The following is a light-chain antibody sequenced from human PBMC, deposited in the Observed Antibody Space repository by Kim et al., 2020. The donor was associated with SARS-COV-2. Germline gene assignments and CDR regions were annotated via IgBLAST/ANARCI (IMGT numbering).Light chain of an antibody. J-gene: IGLJ1*01. CDR2: EIT. Sequence: GQSFTISCSGTSTDFTTYNYVSWYQQHPGKAPKLIIYEITKRPSGVPDRFSGSKSGDTASLTVSGLQAEDEADYYCTSHANDNYVFGTGTKVTVL. CDR1: STDFTTYNY. CDR3: TSHANDNYV. V-gene: IGLV2-8*01.